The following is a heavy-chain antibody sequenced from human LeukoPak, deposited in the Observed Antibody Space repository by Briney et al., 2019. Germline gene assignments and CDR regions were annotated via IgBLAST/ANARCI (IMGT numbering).Heavy chain of an antibody. Sequence: GGSLRLSCAASGFTFSNYSMNWVRQAPGKGLEWVSSISSSSSYIYYADSVKGRFTISRDNAKNSLYLQMNSLRAEDTAVYYCARDRQQDYFDYWGQGTLVTVSS. CDR2: ISSSSSYI. CDR3: ARDRQQDYFDY. V-gene: IGHV3-21*01. CDR1: GFTFSNYS. D-gene: IGHD6-13*01. J-gene: IGHJ4*02.